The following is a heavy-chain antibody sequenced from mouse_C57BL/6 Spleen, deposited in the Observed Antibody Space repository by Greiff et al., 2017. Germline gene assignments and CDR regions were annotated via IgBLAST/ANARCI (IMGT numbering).Heavy chain of an antibody. CDR3: ARPYGSSYGFAY. V-gene: IGHV1-76*01. Sequence: QVQLQQSGAELVRPGASVKLSCKASGYTFTDYYINWVKQRPGQGLDWIARIYPGSGNSYYNEKFKGKATLTAEKSSSTAYMQLSSLTSEDSAVYFCARPYGSSYGFAYWGQGTLVTVSA. J-gene: IGHJ3*01. CDR1: GYTFTDYY. D-gene: IGHD1-1*01. CDR2: IYPGSGNS.